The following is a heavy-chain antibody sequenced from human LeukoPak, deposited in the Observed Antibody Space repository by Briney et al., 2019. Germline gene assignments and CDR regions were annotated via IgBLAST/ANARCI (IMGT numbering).Heavy chain of an antibody. CDR2: IYYSGST. V-gene: IGHV4-59*01. D-gene: IGHD3-3*01. CDR1: GGSISSYY. J-gene: IGHJ4*02. CDR3: ARGGKSYYDFWSGYIYFDY. Sequence: SETLSLTCTVSGGSISSYYWSWIRQPPGKGLEWIGYIYYSGSTNYNPSLKSRVTISVDTSKNQFSLMLSSVTAADTAVYYCARGGKSYYDFWSGYIYFDYWGQGTLVTVSS.